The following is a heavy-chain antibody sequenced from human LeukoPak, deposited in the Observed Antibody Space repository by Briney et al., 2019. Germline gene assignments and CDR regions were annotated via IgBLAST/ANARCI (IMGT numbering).Heavy chain of an antibody. CDR1: GFTVSSNY. Sequence: GGSLRLSCAASGFTVSSNYMSWVRQAPGKGLEWVSVIYSGGSTYYADSVKGRFTISRDNSKNTLYLQMNSLRAEDTAVYYCAKDGRFGELSRYYYYYMDVWGKGTTVTVSS. D-gene: IGHD3-10*01. CDR2: IYSGGST. J-gene: IGHJ6*03. V-gene: IGHV3-66*01. CDR3: AKDGRFGELSRYYYYYMDV.